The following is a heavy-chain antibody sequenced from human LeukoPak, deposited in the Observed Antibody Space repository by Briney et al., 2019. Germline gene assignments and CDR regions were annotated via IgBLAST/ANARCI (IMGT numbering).Heavy chain of an antibody. CDR1: GYTFTGYY. V-gene: IGHV1-2*02. J-gene: IGHJ6*03. D-gene: IGHD2-2*01. CDR2: INPNSGGT. CDR3: ARDPALVPAAASCMDV. Sequence: GASVKVSCKASGYTFTGYYMHWVRQAPGQGLEWMGWINPNSGGTNYAQKFQGGVTMTRDTSISTAYMELSRLRSDDTAVYYCARDPALVPAAASCMDVWGKGTTVTVSS.